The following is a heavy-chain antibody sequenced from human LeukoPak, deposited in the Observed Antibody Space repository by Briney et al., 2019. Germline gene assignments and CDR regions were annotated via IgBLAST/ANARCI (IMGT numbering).Heavy chain of an antibody. D-gene: IGHD2-2*01. V-gene: IGHV4-38-2*02. CDR3: AKGYCRGNSCYDDRGAFDY. Sequence: SETLSLTCTVSGYSISSGYYWGWIRQPPGKGLEWIGEINHSGSTNYNPSLKSRVTISVDTSKNQFSLKLSSVTAADTAVYYCAKGYCRGNSCYDDRGAFDYWGQGTLVTVSS. J-gene: IGHJ4*02. CDR2: INHSGST. CDR1: GYSISSGYY.